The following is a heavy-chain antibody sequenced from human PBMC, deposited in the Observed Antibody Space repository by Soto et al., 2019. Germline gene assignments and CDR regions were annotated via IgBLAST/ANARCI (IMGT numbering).Heavy chain of an antibody. V-gene: IGHV3-33*01. Sequence: QVQLVESGGGVVQPGRSLRLSCAASGFIFSSYGMHWVRQAPGKGLEGVAGMWYDGSNKYYADSVKGRFTISRDNSENTLYLRMNSLRGEDTAVYYCRRDRYYYYGDIDYWGQGTLVTVSS. J-gene: IGHJ4*02. CDR3: RRDRYYYYGDIDY. CDR2: MWYDGSNK. D-gene: IGHD4-17*01. CDR1: GFIFSSYG.